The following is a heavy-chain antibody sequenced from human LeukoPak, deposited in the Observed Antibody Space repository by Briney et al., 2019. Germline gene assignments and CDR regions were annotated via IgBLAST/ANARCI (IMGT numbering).Heavy chain of an antibody. CDR2: IIPNSGTT. D-gene: IGHD6-13*01. Sequence: ASVKVSCKASGYTFTGYCIHWVRQAPGQGLEWMGWIIPNSGTTNYLQKFQGRVTMTRDTSTSTAYMELSRLRSDDSAFYYCARASYSIPLDYWGQGTLVTVSS. CDR1: GYTFTGYC. V-gene: IGHV1-2*02. J-gene: IGHJ4*02. CDR3: ARASYSIPLDY.